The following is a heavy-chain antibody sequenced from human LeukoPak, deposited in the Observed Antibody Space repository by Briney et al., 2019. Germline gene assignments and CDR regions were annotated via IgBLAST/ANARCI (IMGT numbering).Heavy chain of an antibody. CDR1: GYTFTGYY. CDR2: INPNSGGT. V-gene: IGHV1-2*02. D-gene: IGHD3-9*01. CDR3: ARGSSLRYFDWLFKRGDAFDI. J-gene: IGHJ3*02. Sequence: GASVKVSCKASGYTFTGYYMHWVRQAPGQGLEWMGWINPNSGGTNYAQKFQGRVTMTRDTSISTAYMELSRLRSDDTAVYYCARGSSLRYFDWLFKRGDAFDIWGQGTMVTVSS.